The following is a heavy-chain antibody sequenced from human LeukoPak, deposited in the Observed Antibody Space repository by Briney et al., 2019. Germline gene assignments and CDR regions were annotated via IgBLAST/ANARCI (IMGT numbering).Heavy chain of an antibody. D-gene: IGHD3-10*01. CDR1: GFTLSAYW. V-gene: IGHV3-30*18. Sequence: GGSLRLSCAASGFTLSAYWMHWVRQAPGKGLEWVAVISYDGSNKYYADSVKGRFTISRDNSKNTLYLQMNSLRAEDTAVYYCAKDSGRGFDYWGQGTLVTVSS. J-gene: IGHJ4*02. CDR2: ISYDGSNK. CDR3: AKDSGRGFDY.